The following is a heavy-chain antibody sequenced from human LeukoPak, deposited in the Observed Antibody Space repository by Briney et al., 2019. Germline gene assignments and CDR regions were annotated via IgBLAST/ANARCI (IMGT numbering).Heavy chain of an antibody. D-gene: IGHD3-16*01. J-gene: IGHJ5*02. V-gene: IGHV3-30*18. CDR3: TKDPNGDYVGAFAP. CDR2: ISYDGTNK. CDR1: GFTFSSYG. Sequence: PGGSLRLSCAASGFTFSSYGMHWVRQAPGKGLEWVAVISYDGTNKYYADSVKGRFTISRDNSQNTLYLQMNNLRAEDTAVYYCTKDPNGDYVGAFAPWGQGTLVTVSS.